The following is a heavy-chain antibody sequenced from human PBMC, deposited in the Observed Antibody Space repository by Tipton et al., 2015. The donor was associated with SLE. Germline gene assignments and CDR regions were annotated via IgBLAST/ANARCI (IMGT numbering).Heavy chain of an antibody. J-gene: IGHJ3*01. D-gene: IGHD2-8*02. CDR1: GYSFSSYW. CDR2: IYPGDSDT. Sequence: QLVQSGAEVKKPGESLNISCKGSGYSFSSYWIGWVRQMPGKGLEWVGIIYPGDSDTKYSPSFEGQVTISADTYISTAYLEWRRLEAADTATYYCARSDTISVVYPDAFDVWGQGTVVTVSS. CDR3: ARSDTISVVYPDAFDV. V-gene: IGHV5-51*03.